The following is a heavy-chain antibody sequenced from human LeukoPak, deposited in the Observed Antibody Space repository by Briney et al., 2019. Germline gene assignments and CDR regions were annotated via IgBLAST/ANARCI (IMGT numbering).Heavy chain of an antibody. J-gene: IGHJ4*02. CDR3: ARGRLGRQHASFFDS. CDR1: GGSISSSY. CDR2: IYYSGST. V-gene: IGHV4-59*08. Sequence: PSETLSLTCTDSGGSISSSYWSWIRQPAGKGLEWIGYIYYSGSTTYNPSLKSRVTVSVDTSKNQFSLKLTSMTAADTAVYYCARGRLGRQHASFFDSWGQGTLVTVSS. D-gene: IGHD2-2*01.